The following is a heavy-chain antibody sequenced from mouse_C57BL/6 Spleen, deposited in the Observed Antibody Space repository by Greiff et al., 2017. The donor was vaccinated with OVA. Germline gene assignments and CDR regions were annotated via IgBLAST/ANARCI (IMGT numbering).Heavy chain of an antibody. CDR1: GYSITSGYD. V-gene: IGHV3-1*01. Sequence: EVQVVESGPGMVKPSQSLSLTCTVTGYSITSGYDWHWIRHFPGNKLEWMGYISYSGSTNYNPSLKSRISITHDTSKNHFFLKLNSVTTEDTATYYCARGGYDYQFAYWGQGTLVTVSA. J-gene: IGHJ3*01. D-gene: IGHD2-4*01. CDR3: ARGGYDYQFAY. CDR2: ISYSGST.